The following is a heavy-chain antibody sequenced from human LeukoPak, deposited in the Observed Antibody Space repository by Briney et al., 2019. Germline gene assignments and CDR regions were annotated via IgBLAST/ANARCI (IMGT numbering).Heavy chain of an antibody. CDR2: IYPGDSDT. V-gene: IGHV5-51*01. J-gene: IGHJ4*02. CDR3: ARQRGTGWYDY. Sequence: EESLKISCQGSGYSFATYWIAWVRQMPGEGLEWMGIIYPGDSDTTYSPSFQGQVTISADRSATSAYLQWTSLKASDTAIYYCARQRGTGWYDYWGQGTLVTVSS. D-gene: IGHD6-19*01. CDR1: GYSFATYW.